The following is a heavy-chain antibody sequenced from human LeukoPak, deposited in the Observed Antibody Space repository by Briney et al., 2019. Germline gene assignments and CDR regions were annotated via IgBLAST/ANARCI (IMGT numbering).Heavy chain of an antibody. CDR3: ARRGNRWLPFDY. CDR1: GGSISSSSYY. J-gene: IGHJ4*02. CDR2: IYYSGST. Sequence: PSETLSLTCTVSGGSISSSSYYWGWIRQPPGKGLEWIGSIYYSGSTYYNPSLKGRVTISVDTSKNQFSLKLSSVTAADTAVYYCARRGNRWLPFDYWGQGTLVTVSS. D-gene: IGHD5-24*01. V-gene: IGHV4-39*01.